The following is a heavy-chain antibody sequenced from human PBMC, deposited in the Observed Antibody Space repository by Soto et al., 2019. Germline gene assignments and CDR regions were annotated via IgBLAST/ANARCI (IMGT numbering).Heavy chain of an antibody. CDR3: YYYDSRGNFLFDY. CDR2: INPGGGST. J-gene: IGHJ4*02. CDR1: GYTFTSYY. V-gene: IGHV1-46*01. D-gene: IGHD3-22*01. Sequence: ASVKVSCKASGYTFTSYYMHWVRQAPGQGLEWMGIINPGGGSTSYAQKFQGRVTMTRDTSTSTVYMELSSLRSEDTAVYYCYYYDSRGNFLFDYWGQGTLVTVSS.